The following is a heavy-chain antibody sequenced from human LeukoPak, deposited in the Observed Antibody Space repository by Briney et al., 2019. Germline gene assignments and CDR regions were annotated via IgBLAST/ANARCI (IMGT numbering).Heavy chain of an antibody. CDR2: ISSSGSTI. V-gene: IGHV3-48*03. J-gene: IGHJ4*02. D-gene: IGHD1-1*01. CDR1: GFTFSSYE. CDR3: ARATGMTGYFDH. Sequence: GGSLRLSCAASGFTFSSYEMNWVRQAPGKGLEWVSYISSSGSTIYYADSVKGRFTISRDNAKNSLYLQMNSLRAEDTAVYYCARATGMTGYFDHWGQGTLVTVSS.